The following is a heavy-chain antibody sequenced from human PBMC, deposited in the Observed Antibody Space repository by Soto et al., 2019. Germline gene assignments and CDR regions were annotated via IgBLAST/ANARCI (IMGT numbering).Heavy chain of an antibody. D-gene: IGHD2-15*01. CDR2: IYYSGST. V-gene: IGHV4-59*01. CDR1: GGSISSYY. CDR3: ARVGDCSGGSCYYYYYYMDV. J-gene: IGHJ6*03. Sequence: PSETLSLTCTVSGGSISSYYWSWIRQPPGKGLEWIGYIYYSGSTNYNPSLKSRVTISVDTSKNQFSLKLSSVTAADTAVYYCARVGDCSGGSCYYYYYYMDVWGKGTTVTVS.